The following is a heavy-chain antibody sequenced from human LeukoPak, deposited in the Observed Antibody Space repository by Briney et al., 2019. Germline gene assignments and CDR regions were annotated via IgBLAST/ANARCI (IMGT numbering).Heavy chain of an antibody. CDR1: EFSVGSNY. Sequence: GGSLRLSCAASEFSVGSNYMTWVRQAPGKGLGWVSLIYSGGSTYYADSVKGRFTISRDNSKNTLYLQMNSLRAEDTAVYYCAKGGYSIAAYYYYYYMDVWGKGTTVTVSS. D-gene: IGHD6-25*01. V-gene: IGHV3-66*01. CDR2: IYSGGST. CDR3: AKGGYSIAAYYYYYYMDV. J-gene: IGHJ6*03.